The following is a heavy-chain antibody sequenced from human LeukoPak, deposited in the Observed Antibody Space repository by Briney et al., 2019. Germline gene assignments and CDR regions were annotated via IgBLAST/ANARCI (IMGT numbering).Heavy chain of an antibody. CDR2: IIPIFGTA. CDR1: GGTFSSYA. Sequence: ASVKVSCKASGGTFSSYAISWVRQAPGQGLEWMGGIIPIFGTANYAQKFQGRVTITADESTSTAYMELSSLRSEDTAVYYCARLVVNYYYYGMDVWGQGTTVTVSS. CDR3: ARLVVNYYYYGMDV. D-gene: IGHD2-21*01. J-gene: IGHJ6*02. V-gene: IGHV1-69*13.